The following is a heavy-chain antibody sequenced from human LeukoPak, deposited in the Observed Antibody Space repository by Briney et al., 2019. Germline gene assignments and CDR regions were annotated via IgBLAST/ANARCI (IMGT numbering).Heavy chain of an antibody. CDR3: ARKNGLDV. CDR1: GFTFSSYW. V-gene: IGHV3-7*01. Sequence: PGGSLRLSCTVSGFTFSSYWMSWVRQAPGKGLEWVANIKQDGSEKYYVVSVKGRFTISRDNAKNSLYLQMNSLRAEDTAMYYCARKNGLDVWGQGTTVTVSS. CDR2: IKQDGSEK. J-gene: IGHJ6*02.